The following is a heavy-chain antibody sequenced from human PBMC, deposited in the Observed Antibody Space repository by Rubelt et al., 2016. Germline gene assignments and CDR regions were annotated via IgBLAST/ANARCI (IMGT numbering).Heavy chain of an antibody. D-gene: IGHD6-13*01. V-gene: IGHV4-34*11. CDR3: AREIRKGDIAAAGIDY. CDR1: RGSSSGYY. Sequence: QVQLQQWGAGLLKPSETLSLTCAVYRGSSSGYYWGWIRQPPGKGLEWIGSFYYSGSTYYNPSLKSRVTISEDMSKNQFSLNLSSGTAADTAVYYCAREIRKGDIAAAGIDYWGQGSLVTVSS. J-gene: IGHJ4*02. CDR2: FYYSGST.